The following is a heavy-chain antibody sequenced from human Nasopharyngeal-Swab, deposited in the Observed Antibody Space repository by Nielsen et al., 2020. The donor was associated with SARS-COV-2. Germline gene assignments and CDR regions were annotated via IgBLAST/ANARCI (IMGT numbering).Heavy chain of an antibody. CDR1: GGSMSSSGDH. V-gene: IGHV4-39*01. CDR3: VRREYSNRLDP. D-gene: IGHD2/OR15-2a*01. Sequence: SESLSLTCTVAGGSMSSSGDHWGWIRQPPGKGLEWIGSIHYGGGTYYNPSLSRRVTLAVDASRNQFSLTVTSVTAADTALYYCVRREYSNRLDPWGQGTLVTVSS. J-gene: IGHJ5*02. CDR2: IHYGGGT.